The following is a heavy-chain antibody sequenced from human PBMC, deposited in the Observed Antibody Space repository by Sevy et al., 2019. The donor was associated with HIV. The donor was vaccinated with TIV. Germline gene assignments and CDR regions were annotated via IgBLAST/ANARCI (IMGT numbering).Heavy chain of an antibody. V-gene: IGHV3-21*01. CDR2: ISGRSSYI. D-gene: IGHD2-2*01. CDR3: ARDGGCSSTSCLLYFDS. Sequence: GESLKISCAASGFTFSDYYMNWVRQAPGKGLEWVSSISGRSSYIHYADSVRDRFTISRDNAKNSLYLQMNSLRVDDTAVYFCARDGGCSSTSCLLYFDSWGQGALVTVSS. CDR1: GFTFSDYY. J-gene: IGHJ4*02.